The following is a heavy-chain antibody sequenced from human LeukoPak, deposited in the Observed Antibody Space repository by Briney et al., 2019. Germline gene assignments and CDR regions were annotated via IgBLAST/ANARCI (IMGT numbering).Heavy chain of an antibody. Sequence: GGSLRLSCAASGFTFSSYSMNWVRQAPGKGLEWVSAISGSGGSTYYADSVKGRFTISRDNSKNTLYLQMNSLRAEVTAVYYCAKVITMIVVVITTSFDYWGQGTLVTVSS. V-gene: IGHV3-23*01. CDR3: AKVITMIVVVITTSFDY. CDR2: ISGSGGST. J-gene: IGHJ4*02. D-gene: IGHD3-22*01. CDR1: GFTFSSYS.